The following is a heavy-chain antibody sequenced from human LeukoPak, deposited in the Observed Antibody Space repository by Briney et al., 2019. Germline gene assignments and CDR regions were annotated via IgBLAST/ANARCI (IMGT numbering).Heavy chain of an antibody. V-gene: IGHV1-18*01. Sequence: ASVKVSCKASGYTFTSYDINWVRQATGQGLESMGWISAYNGNTNYAQKLQGRVTMTTDTSTSTAYMELRSLRSDDTAVYYCARGPGIVGATVYYYYYGMDVWGQGTTVTVSS. CDR3: ARGPGIVGATVYYYYYGMDV. CDR2: ISAYNGNT. J-gene: IGHJ6*02. D-gene: IGHD1-26*01. CDR1: GYTFTSYD.